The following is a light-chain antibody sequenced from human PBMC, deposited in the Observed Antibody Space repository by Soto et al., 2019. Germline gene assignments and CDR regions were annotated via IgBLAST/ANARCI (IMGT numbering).Light chain of an antibody. CDR2: VGTGGIVG. CDR3: GADHGSGSNVV. J-gene: IGLJ2*01. V-gene: IGLV9-49*01. CDR1: SGYSNYK. Sequence: QSVLTQPPSASASLGASVTLTCTLSSGYSNYKVDWYQQRPGKGPRFVMRVGTGGIVGSKGDGIPDGFSVLGSGLNRYLTIKNIQEEDESDYHCGADHGSGSNVVFGGGTQLTVL.